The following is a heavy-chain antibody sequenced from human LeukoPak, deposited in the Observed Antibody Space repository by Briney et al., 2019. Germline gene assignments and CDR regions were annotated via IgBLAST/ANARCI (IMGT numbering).Heavy chain of an antibody. CDR3: AKEGAASSGWYGDAFDI. CDR2: ISGSGGST. Sequence: GGSLRLSCAASGFTFSSYAMSWVRQAPGKGLEWVSAISGSGGSTYYADSVKGRFTISRDNSKNTLCLQMNSLRAEDTAVYYCAKEGAASSGWYGDAFDIWGQGTMVTVSS. V-gene: IGHV3-23*01. CDR1: GFTFSSYA. J-gene: IGHJ3*02. D-gene: IGHD6-19*01.